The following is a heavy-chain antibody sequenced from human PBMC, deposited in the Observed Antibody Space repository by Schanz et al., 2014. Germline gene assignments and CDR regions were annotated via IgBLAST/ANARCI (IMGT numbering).Heavy chain of an antibody. CDR1: GFNFSSYS. CDR2: ISGSGDTA. V-gene: IGHV3-23*04. CDR3: AKSLESCPGGRCSRGYFDY. D-gene: IGHD2-8*02. Sequence: EVKMVESGGGLVKPGGSLRLSCAASGFNFSSYSLNWVRQAPGKGLEWVSAISGSGDTAYYADSVKGRFTISRDNFKGALYLQMSSLRAEDTAVYYCAKSLESCPGGRCSRGYFDYWGQGTLVTVSS. J-gene: IGHJ4*02.